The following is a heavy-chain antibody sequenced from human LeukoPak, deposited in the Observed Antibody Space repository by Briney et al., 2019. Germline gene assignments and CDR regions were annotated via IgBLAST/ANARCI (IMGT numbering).Heavy chain of an antibody. CDR2: INPNSGGT. CDR3: ARELGIPAYDILTGLDY. J-gene: IGHJ4*02. D-gene: IGHD3-9*01. V-gene: IGHV1-2*02. CDR1: GYTFTGYY. Sequence: ASVKVSCTASGYTFTGYYMHWVRQAPGQGLEWMGWINPNSGGTNYAQKFQGRVTMTRDTSISTAYMELSRLRSDDTAVYYCARELGIPAYDILTGLDYWGQGTLVTVSS.